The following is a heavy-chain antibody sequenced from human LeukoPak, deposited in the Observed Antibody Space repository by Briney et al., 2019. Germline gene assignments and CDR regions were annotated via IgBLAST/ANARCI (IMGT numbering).Heavy chain of an antibody. Sequence: SETLSLTCAVYGGSFSGYYWSWIRQPPGKGLEWIGEINHSGSTNYNPSLKSRVTISVDTSKNQFSLKLSSVTAADTAVYYCARERAAAGFNWFDPWGQGTLVTVSS. V-gene: IGHV4-34*01. CDR3: ARERAAAGFNWFDP. CDR1: GGSFSGYY. CDR2: INHSGST. D-gene: IGHD6-13*01. J-gene: IGHJ5*02.